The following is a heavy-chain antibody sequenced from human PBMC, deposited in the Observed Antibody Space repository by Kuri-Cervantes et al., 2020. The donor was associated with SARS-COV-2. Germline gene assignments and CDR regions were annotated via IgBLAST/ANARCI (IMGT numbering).Heavy chain of an antibody. CDR2: ISYDGSNK. D-gene: IGHD3-10*01. J-gene: IGHJ6*03. CDR3: TRHSSFRGDGSGSYFQYYYYYMDV. V-gene: IGHV3-30*04. Sequence: GESLKISCAASGFTFSSYAMHWVRQAPGKGLEWVAVISYDGSNKYYADSVKGRFTISRDNSKNTLYLQMNSLKTENTAVYYCTRHSSFRGDGSGSYFQYYYYYMDVWGKGTMVTVSS. CDR1: GFTFSSYA.